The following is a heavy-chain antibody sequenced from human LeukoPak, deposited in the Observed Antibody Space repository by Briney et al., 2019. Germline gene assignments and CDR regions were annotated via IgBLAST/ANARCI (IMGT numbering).Heavy chain of an antibody. V-gene: IGHV3-23*01. CDR1: GFTFSSYG. J-gene: IGHJ6*03. CDR3: AKVVRYYYYMDV. Sequence: GGALRLSCAASGFTFSSYGMSWVRQAPGKGLEWVSAICGSGGSRYYAESVKGRFTISRDNSKNTLYLQMNSLRAEDTAVYYCAKVVRYYYYMDVWGKGTTVTVSS. CDR2: ICGSGGSR.